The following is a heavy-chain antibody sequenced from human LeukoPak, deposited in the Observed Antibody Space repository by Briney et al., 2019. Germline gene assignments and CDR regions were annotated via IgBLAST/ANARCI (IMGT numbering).Heavy chain of an antibody. Sequence: ASVKVSCKASGYTFTSYYMHWVRQAPGQGLEWMGWINPNSGGTNYAQKFQGGVTMTRDTSISTAYMELSRLRSDDTAVYYCARADSGSQSRAFDIWGQGTMVTVSS. CDR2: INPNSGGT. CDR1: GYTFTSYY. J-gene: IGHJ3*02. CDR3: ARADSGSQSRAFDI. V-gene: IGHV1-2*02. D-gene: IGHD1-26*01.